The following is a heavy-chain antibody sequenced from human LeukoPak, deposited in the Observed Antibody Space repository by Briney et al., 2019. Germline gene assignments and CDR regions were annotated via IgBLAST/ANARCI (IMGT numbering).Heavy chain of an antibody. CDR1: GFTFSSYW. D-gene: IGHD1-14*01. CDR3: ARITSTHYKDV. V-gene: IGHV3-7*01. CDR2: IKQDGSEK. Sequence: GGSLRLSCAASGFTFSSYWMSWVRQAPGKGLEWVANIKQDGSEKYYVDSVKGRFTISRDNAKNSLYLQMNSLRAEAPAVYYWARITSTHYKDVRGKGTTVTVSS. J-gene: IGHJ6*03.